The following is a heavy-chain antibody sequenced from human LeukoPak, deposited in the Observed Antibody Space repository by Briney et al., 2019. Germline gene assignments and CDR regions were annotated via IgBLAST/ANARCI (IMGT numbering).Heavy chain of an antibody. J-gene: IGHJ4*02. CDR2: ISSNGGST. CDR1: GFTFSSYA. Sequence: GGSLRLSCAASGFTFSSYAMHWVRQAPGKGLEYVSAISSNGGSTCYASSVKGRFTISRDNSKNTLYLQMGSLRAEDMAVYYCARRYCSGGSCYAQFFDYWGQGTLVTVSS. V-gene: IGHV3-64*01. CDR3: ARRYCSGGSCYAQFFDY. D-gene: IGHD2-15*01.